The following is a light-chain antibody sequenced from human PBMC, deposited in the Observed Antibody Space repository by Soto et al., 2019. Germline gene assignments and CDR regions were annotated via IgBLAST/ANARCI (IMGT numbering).Light chain of an antibody. Sequence: QSVLTQPPSVYGAPGQWVTISCTGSSSNIGAGYDVHWYQQLPGTAPKLLIYGNSNRPSGVPDRFSGSKSGTSASLAITGLQAEDEADYYCQSYDSSLSGSVFGGGTKLTVL. CDR2: GNS. CDR1: SSNIGAGYD. J-gene: IGLJ3*02. CDR3: QSYDSSLSGSV. V-gene: IGLV1-40*01.